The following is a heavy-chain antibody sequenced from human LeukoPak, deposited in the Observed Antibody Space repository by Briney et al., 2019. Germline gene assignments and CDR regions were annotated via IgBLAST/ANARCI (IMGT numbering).Heavy chain of an antibody. CDR3: AKGGSSGSSSDN. V-gene: IGHV3-23*01. Sequence: GGSLRLSCAASGFTFSTYAMSWVRQAPGKGLEWVSGIRGSGVTKYYADSVKGRFTISRDNSKNTLYLQMNSLRAEDTAVYYCAKGGSSGSSSDNWGQGTLVTVSS. D-gene: IGHD3-22*01. CDR2: IRGSGVTK. CDR1: GFTFSTYA. J-gene: IGHJ4*02.